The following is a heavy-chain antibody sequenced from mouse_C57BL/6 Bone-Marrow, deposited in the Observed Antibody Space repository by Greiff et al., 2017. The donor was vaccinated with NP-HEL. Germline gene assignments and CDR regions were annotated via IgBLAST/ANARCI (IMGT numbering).Heavy chain of an antibody. CDR3: ARRGHPYAMDY. J-gene: IGHJ4*01. V-gene: IGHV2-2*01. Sequence: VKLMESGPGLVQPSQSLSITCTVSGFSLTSYGVHWVRQSPGKGLEWLGVIWSGGSTDYNAAFISRLSISKDNSKSQVFFKMNSLQADDTAIYYCARRGHPYAMDYWGQGTSVTVSS. CDR1: GFSLTSYG. CDR2: IWSGGST. D-gene: IGHD3-3*01.